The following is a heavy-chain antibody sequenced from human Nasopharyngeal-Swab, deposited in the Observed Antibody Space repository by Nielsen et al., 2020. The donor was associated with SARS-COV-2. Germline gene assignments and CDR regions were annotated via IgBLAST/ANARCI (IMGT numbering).Heavy chain of an antibody. V-gene: IGHV1-3*01. CDR2: INAGNGNT. CDR1: GYTFTSYA. D-gene: IGHD1-14*01. CDR3: ARDLVTAGDY. J-gene: IGHJ4*02. Sequence: ASVKVSCKASGYTFTSYAMHWVRQAPGQRLEWMGWINAGNGNTKYYQKFQGRVTITRDTSASTAYMELSSLRSEDTAVYYCARDLVTAGDYWGQGTLVTVSS.